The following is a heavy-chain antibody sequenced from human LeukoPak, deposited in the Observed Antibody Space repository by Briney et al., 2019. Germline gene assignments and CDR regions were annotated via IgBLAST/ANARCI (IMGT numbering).Heavy chain of an antibody. CDR1: GGTFSSYA. V-gene: IGHV1-69*01. CDR2: IIPIFGTA. CDR3: ATLRYCSSTSCLKVIDY. Sequence: SVKVSCKASGGTFSSYAISWVRQAPGQGLEWMGGIIPIFGTANYAQKFQGRVTITADESTSTAYMELSSLRSEGTAVYYCATLRYCSSTSCLKVIDYWGQGTLVTVSS. J-gene: IGHJ4*02. D-gene: IGHD2-2*01.